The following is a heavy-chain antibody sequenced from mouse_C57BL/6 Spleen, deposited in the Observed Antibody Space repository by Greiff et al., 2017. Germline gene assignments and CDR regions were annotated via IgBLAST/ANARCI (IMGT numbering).Heavy chain of an antibody. CDR2: IHPNSGST. CDR1: GYTFTSYW. J-gene: IGHJ3*01. CDR3: ARDSSGYGAY. V-gene: IGHV1-64*01. D-gene: IGHD3-2*02. Sequence: QVQLQQPGAELVKPGASVKLSCKASGYTFTSYWMHWVKQRPGQGLEWIGMIHPNSGSTNYNEKFKSKATLTVDKSSSTAYMQLSSLPSEDSAVYYCARDSSGYGAYWGQGTLVTVSA.